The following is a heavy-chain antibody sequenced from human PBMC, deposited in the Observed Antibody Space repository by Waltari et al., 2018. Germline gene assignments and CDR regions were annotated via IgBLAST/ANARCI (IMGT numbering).Heavy chain of an antibody. D-gene: IGHD2-15*01. CDR3: VRLEDCSGPGGNCYSGDPFAMDV. CDR2: INHAGNR. Sequence: QVQLQQWGAGLLQPSETLSLTCAVYGGSFSGYYWGWIRQPPGKGLEWIGEINHAGNRNYNPSLRSRVTMSVDTSKSQFSLKVNSVTAADTAVYFCVRLEDCSGPGGNCYSGDPFAMDVWGQGTTVTVSS. V-gene: IGHV4-34*02. J-gene: IGHJ6*02. CDR1: GGSFSGYY.